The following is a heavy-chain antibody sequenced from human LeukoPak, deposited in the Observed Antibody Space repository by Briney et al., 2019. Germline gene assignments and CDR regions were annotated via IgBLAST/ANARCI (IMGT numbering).Heavy chain of an antibody. CDR2: IYHSGST. CDR3: ARRVGVALDY. V-gene: IGHV4-38-2*02. D-gene: IGHD2-21*01. CDR1: GYSISSGYY. Sequence: SETLSLTCTVSGYSISSGYYWGWIRPPPGKGLEWIGRIYHSGSTYYNPSLKSRVTISLDTSKNQFTLELSSVIAADTAVYYCARRVGVALDYWGQGTLVTVPS. J-gene: IGHJ4*02.